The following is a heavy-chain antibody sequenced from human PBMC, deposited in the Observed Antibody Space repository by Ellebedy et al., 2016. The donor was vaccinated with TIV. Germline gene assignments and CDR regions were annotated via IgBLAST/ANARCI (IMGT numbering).Heavy chain of an antibody. V-gene: IGHV5-51*01. CDR3: ATTIDENGDQYGAAPGWYYGMDV. CDR1: GYSFTSYW. J-gene: IGHJ6*02. D-gene: IGHD4-17*01. CDR2: IYPGDSDT. Sequence: GESLKISCKGSGYSFTSYWIGWVRQMPGKGLEWMGIIYPGDSDTRYSPSFQGQVTISADKSISTAYLQWSSLKASDTAMYYCATTIDENGDQYGAAPGWYYGMDVWGQGTTVTVSS.